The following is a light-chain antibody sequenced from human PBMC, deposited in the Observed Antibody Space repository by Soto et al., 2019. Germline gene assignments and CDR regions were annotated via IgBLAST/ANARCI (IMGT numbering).Light chain of an antibody. V-gene: IGLV1-40*01. Sequence: QSALTQPPSVSEAPGQRVTISCTGSSSNIGAGYEAHWYQQVPGTAPKLLIYENNNRPSGVPDRFSGSKSGTSASLAITGLQAEDEAEYYCQSYDSSLRGYVFGTGTKLTVL. CDR2: ENN. CDR3: QSYDSSLRGYV. CDR1: SSNIGAGYE. J-gene: IGLJ1*01.